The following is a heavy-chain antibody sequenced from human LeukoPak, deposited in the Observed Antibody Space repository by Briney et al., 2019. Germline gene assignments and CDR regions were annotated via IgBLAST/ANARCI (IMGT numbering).Heavy chain of an antibody. CDR2: INPILGTA. D-gene: IGHD1-26*01. J-gene: IGHJ4*02. CDR3: ASSGSYGVWYFDY. V-gene: IGHV1-69*05. CDR1: VGIFITYA. Sequence: SVKVSSKASVGIFITYAISSVPETPEQRRWWRGGINPILGTANYTQKFQGRVTITTDEATSTGSIELSSLRSEDTAVYYCASSGSYGVWYFDYWRQGTLVSVPS.